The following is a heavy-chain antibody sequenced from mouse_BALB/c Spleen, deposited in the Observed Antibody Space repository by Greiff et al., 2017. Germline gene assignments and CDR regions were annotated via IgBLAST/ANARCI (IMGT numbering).Heavy chain of an antibody. CDR3: ARRRYYGYVTY. CDR2: IYPGSGST. CDR1: GYTFTDYV. Sequence: QVQLKHSGPELVKPGASVKMSCKASGYTFTDYVISWVKQRTGQGLEWIGEIYPGSGSTYYNEKFKGKATLTADKSSNTAYMQLSSLTSEDSAVYFCARRRYYGYVTYWGQGTLVTVSA. J-gene: IGHJ3*01. D-gene: IGHD1-2*01. V-gene: IGHV1-77*01.